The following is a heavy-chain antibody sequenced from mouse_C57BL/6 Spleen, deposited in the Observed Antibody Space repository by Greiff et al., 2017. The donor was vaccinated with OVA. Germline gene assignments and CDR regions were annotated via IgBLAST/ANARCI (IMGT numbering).Heavy chain of an antibody. D-gene: IGHD2-1*01. CDR2: IDPSDSET. V-gene: IGHV1-52*01. J-gene: IGHJ3*01. CDR1: GYTFTSYW. Sequence: QVQLQQPGAELVRPGSSVKLSCKASGYTFTSYWMHWVKQRPIQGLEWIGNIDPSDSETHYNQKFKDKATLTVDKSSSTAYMQLSRLTSEDSAVYYCAKGGNYEAWFAYWGQGTLVTVSA. CDR3: AKGGNYEAWFAY.